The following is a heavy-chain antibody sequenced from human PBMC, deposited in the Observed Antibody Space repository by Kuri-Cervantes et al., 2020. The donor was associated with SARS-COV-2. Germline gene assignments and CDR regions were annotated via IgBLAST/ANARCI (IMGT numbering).Heavy chain of an antibody. CDR1: GYTFTSYG. Sequence: ASVKVSCKASGYTFTSYGISWVRQAPGQGLEWMGWISAYNGNTNYAQKLQGRVTMTRNTSTSTAYMEVRSLRSDDTAVYYCARVGIYDFGDHPSVWGQGTLVTVSS. J-gene: IGHJ4*02. CDR2: ISAYNGNT. V-gene: IGHV1-18*01. D-gene: IGHD4/OR15-4a*01. CDR3: ARVGIYDFGDHPSV.